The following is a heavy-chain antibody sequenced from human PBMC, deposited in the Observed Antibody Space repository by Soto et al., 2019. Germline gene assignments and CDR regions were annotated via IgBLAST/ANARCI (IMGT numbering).Heavy chain of an antibody. J-gene: IGHJ4*02. D-gene: IGHD6-13*01. V-gene: IGHV1-69*13. CDR3: VRDSGAKLSSS. CDR1: GGTFSSYR. CDR2: IVPIYRTA. Sequence: SVKVSCKASGGTFSSYRINWVRQAPAQGLEWVGGIVPIYRTADYAQKFQGRVTITADESARTSYMELRSLKSQDTAVYYCVRDSGAKLSSSWGQGTLVTVSS.